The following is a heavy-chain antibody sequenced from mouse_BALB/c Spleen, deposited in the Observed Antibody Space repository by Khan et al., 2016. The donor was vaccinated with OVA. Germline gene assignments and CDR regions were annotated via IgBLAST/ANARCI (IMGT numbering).Heavy chain of an antibody. J-gene: IGHJ3*01. Sequence: QVQLQQSGAELARPGASVKLSCKASGYTFTDYYINWVKQRTGQGLEWIGEISPGSGDTYYNERFKGKATLTADKSSHTAYMQLSSLTSEASAVYFCARRNYFGYTVAYWGQGTLVTVSA. CDR3: ARRNYFGYTVAY. CDR2: ISPGSGDT. D-gene: IGHD1-2*01. CDR1: GYTFTDYY. V-gene: IGHV1-77*01.